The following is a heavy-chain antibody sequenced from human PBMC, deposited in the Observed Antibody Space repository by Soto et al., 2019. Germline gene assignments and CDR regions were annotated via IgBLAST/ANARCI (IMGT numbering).Heavy chain of an antibody. D-gene: IGHD5-18*01. J-gene: IGHJ4*02. CDR3: AKDLVDTAIPGGD. V-gene: IGHV3-30*18. CDR1: GFTFSSYG. Sequence: QVQLVESGGGVVQPGRSLRLSCAASGFTFSSYGMHWVRQAPGKGLEWVAVISYDGSNKYYADSVKGRFTISRDNSKNPLYLQMTSLRAEDTAVYYWAKDLVDTAIPGGDWGQGTLVTVSS. CDR2: ISYDGSNK.